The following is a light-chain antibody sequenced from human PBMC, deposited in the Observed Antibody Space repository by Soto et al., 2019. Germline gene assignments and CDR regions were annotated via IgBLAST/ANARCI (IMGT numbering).Light chain of an antibody. V-gene: IGKV3-15*01. CDR2: GAS. Sequence: EIVMTQSPGTLSVSPGERATLSCRASQSLSSNLAWYQQKPGQAPRLLIYGASTRATGIPARFSGSGSGTEFTLTISSLQSEDFAVYYCQQYVTSPPGYTFGQGTELRIK. J-gene: IGKJ2*01. CDR3: QQYVTSPPGYT. CDR1: QSLSSN.